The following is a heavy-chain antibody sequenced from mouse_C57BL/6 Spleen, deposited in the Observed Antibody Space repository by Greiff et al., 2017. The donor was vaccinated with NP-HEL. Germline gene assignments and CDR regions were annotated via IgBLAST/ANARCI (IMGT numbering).Heavy chain of an antibody. CDR3: ARGDDYAYAMDY. D-gene: IGHD2-4*01. CDR1: GFNIKDYY. CDR2: IDPEDGET. V-gene: IGHV14-2*01. J-gene: IGHJ4*01. Sequence: DVQLVESGAELVKPGASVKLSCTASGFNIKDYYMHWVKQRTEQGLEWIGRIDPEDGETKYAPKFQGKATITADTSSNTAYLQLSSLTSEDPTVYYCARGDDYAYAMDYWGQGTSVTVAS.